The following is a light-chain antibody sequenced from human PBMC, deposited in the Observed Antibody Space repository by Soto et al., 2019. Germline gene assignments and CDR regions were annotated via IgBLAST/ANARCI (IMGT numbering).Light chain of an antibody. V-gene: IGLV2-14*01. CDR1: SSDVGDYDF. CDR3: SSFTITRTLVV. Sequence: QSALTQPASVSGSPGQSITISCTGSSSDVGDYDFVSWYQQHPGKAPKLIIYEVSDRPSGVSNRFSGSKSGNTASLTISGLQAEDDAHYYCSSFTITRTLVVFGGGTKLTVL. J-gene: IGLJ2*01. CDR2: EVS.